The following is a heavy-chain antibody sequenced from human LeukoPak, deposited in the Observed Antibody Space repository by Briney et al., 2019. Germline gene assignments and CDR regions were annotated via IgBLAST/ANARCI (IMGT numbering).Heavy chain of an antibody. D-gene: IGHD3-22*01. V-gene: IGHV3-23*01. Sequence: GGSLRLSCAASGFTFSSDAMSWVRQAAGEVVGWGSAIRGSGGSTYYADSVKGRFTISRDNSKNTLYLQMNSLRAEDTAVYYCAKVQYYYDSSGSLGYYFDYWGQGTLVTVSS. CDR2: IRGSGGST. CDR3: AKVQYYYDSSGSLGYYFDY. CDR1: GFTFSSDA. J-gene: IGHJ4*02.